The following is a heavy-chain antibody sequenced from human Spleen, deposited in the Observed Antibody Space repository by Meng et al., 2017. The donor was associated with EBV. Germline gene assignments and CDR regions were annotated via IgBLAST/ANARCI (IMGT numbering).Heavy chain of an antibody. V-gene: IGHV7-4-1*02. CDR1: GYTFSSYA. J-gene: IGHJ4*02. Sequence: QVLPGQMGLELRKRGGLVQVSFQAPGYTFSSYAMDWVRGAPGQGREWLGWINTNTGKPTYGQGFTGRFVFSLDTSVSTTYLQINSLQAEDTAVYYCARVLSSWYDIGYWGQGTLVTVSS. CDR3: ARVLSSWYDIGY. CDR2: INTNTGKP. D-gene: IGHD3-9*01.